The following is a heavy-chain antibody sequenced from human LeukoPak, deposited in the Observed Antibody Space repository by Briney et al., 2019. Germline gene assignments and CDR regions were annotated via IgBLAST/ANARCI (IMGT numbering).Heavy chain of an antibody. CDR1: EFTFSSYW. CDR3: ARDASYSSGWYMVRAVDY. D-gene: IGHD6-19*01. CDR2: INSGGSST. V-gene: IGHV3-74*01. Sequence: PGGSLRLSCAASEFTFSSYWMHWVRQAPGKGLVWVSRINSGGSSTSYADSVKGRFTISRDNAKNSLYLQMNSLRAEDTAVYYCARDASYSSGWYMVRAVDYWGQGTLVTVSS. J-gene: IGHJ4*02.